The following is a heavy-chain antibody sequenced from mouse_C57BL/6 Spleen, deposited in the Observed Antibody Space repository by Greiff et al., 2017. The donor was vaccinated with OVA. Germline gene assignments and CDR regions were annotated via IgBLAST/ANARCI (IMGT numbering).Heavy chain of an antibody. CDR2: IDPSDSYT. D-gene: IGHD2-4*01. V-gene: IGHV1-50*01. Sequence: QVQLKQPGAELVKPGASVKLSCKASGYTFTSYWMPWVKQRPGQGLEWIGEIDPSDSYTNYNQKFKGKATLTVDTSSSTAYMQLSSLTSEDSAVYYCARLGDYGAWFAYWGQGTLVTVSA. J-gene: IGHJ3*01. CDR3: ARLGDYGAWFAY. CDR1: GYTFTSYW.